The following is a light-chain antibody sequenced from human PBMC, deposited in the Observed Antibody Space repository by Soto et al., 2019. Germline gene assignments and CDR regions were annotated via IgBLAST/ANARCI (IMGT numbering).Light chain of an antibody. CDR2: LGS. CDR1: QSLLHSNGYNY. V-gene: IGKV2-28*01. CDR3: MQALQTPLT. Sequence: DIVMPQSPLSLPVTPGEPASISCRSSQSLLHSNGYNYLDWYLQKPGQSPQLLIYLGSNRASGVPDRFSGSGSGTDFTLKISRVEAEDVGVYYCMQALQTPLTFGGGKKVEIK. J-gene: IGKJ4*01.